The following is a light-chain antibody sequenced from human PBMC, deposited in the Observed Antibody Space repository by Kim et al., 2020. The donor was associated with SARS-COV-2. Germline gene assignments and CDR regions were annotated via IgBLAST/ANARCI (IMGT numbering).Light chain of an antibody. J-gene: IGLJ1*01. V-gene: IGLV1-40*01. CDR3: QSYDSSLAGYV. Sequence: RVNRACKGNSSNIEAGNDVNWYQQLPGTAPKLLIYHKTKRPSGVPDRVSGSRSGTSASLAIAGLLAEDEADYYCQSYDSSLAGYVFGTGTKVTVL. CDR1: SSNIEAGND. CDR2: HKT.